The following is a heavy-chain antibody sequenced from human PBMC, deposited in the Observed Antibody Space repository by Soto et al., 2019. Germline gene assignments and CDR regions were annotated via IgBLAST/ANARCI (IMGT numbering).Heavy chain of an antibody. CDR2: ITSDGSST. CDR3: ARERGGGFGAV. D-gene: IGHD3-10*01. CDR1: GFTFSSYY. V-gene: IGHV3-74*01. J-gene: IGHJ6*02. Sequence: EVQLVESGGGLVQPGGSLRLSCAASGFTFSSYYMNWVRQAPGKGLVWVARITSDGSSTTYADSVKGRFTISRDNAKNTLYLKMNSLRAEDTAVYSCARERGGGFGAVGGQGTTVTVSS.